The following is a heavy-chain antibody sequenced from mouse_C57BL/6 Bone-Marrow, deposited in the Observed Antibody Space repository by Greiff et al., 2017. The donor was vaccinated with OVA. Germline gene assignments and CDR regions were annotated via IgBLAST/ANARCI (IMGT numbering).Heavy chain of an antibody. CDR1: GFTFSDYG. CDR2: ISNLAYSI. V-gene: IGHV5-15*01. J-gene: IGHJ3*01. D-gene: IGHD1-1*01. Sequence: EVMLVESGGGLVQPGGSLKLSCAASGFTFSDYGMAWVRQAPRKGPEWVAFISNLAYSIYYADTVTGRFTISRENAKNTLDLEMSSLRSEDTAMYYCARQGDYSWFAYWGQGTLVTASA. CDR3: ARQGDYSWFAY.